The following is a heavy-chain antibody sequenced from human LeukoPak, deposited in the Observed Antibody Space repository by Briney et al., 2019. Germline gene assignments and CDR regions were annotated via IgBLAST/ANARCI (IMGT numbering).Heavy chain of an antibody. V-gene: IGHV3-49*04. Sequence: GGSLRLSCTASGFTFGDYAMSWVRQAPGKGLEWVGFIRSKAYGGTTEYAASVKGRFTISRDDSKSIAYLQMNSLKTKDTAVYYCTSLFLGYCSSTSCPLFDYWGQGALVTVSS. CDR1: GFTFGDYA. D-gene: IGHD2-2*01. CDR3: TSLFLGYCSSTSCPLFDY. J-gene: IGHJ4*02. CDR2: IRSKAYGGTT.